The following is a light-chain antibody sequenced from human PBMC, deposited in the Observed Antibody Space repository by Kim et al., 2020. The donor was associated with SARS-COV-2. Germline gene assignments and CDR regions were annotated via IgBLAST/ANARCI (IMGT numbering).Light chain of an antibody. CDR1: SGHSSYA. J-gene: IGLJ2*01. V-gene: IGLV4-69*01. CDR2: LNSDGSH. CDR3: QTWGTGIVV. Sequence: QPVLTQSPSASASLGASVKLTCTLISGHSSYAIAWHQQQPEKGPRYLMKLNSDGSHSKGDGIPDRFSGSSSGAERYLTISSLQSEDEADYYCQTWGTGIVVFGGGTQLTVL.